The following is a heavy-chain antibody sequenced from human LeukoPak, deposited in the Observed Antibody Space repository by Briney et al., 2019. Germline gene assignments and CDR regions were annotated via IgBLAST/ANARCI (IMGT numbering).Heavy chain of an antibody. V-gene: IGHV3-13*01. CDR3: ARGGYYHDGGGVGAFDI. D-gene: IGHD3-22*01. CDR2: IGTIGNT. J-gene: IGHJ3*02. Sequence: GGSLRLSCVASGFTFSSYDMHWVRQVPGKGLERVSAIGTIGNTYYSGSVKGRFTISREDAKNSVFLQMNSLRAGDTAVYFCARGGYYHDGGGVGAFDIWALGTVVTVSS. CDR1: GFTFSSYD.